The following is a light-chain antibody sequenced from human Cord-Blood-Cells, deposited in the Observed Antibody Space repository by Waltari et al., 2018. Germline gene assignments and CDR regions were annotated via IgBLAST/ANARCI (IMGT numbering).Light chain of an antibody. V-gene: IGKV3-11*01. CDR2: DAS. CDR3: QQRSNWPPLT. Sequence: EIVLTQSPATLSLSPGERATLSCRASQSVSSYLAWYQQKPGQAPRRLIYDASNRATGIPARFSGSGSGTDSTLTISSLEPEEFAVYYCQQRSNWPPLTFGGGTKVEIK. CDR1: QSVSSY. J-gene: IGKJ4*01.